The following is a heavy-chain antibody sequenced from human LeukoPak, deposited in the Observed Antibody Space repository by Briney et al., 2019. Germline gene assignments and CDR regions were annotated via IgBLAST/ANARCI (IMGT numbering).Heavy chain of an antibody. CDR3: ARAGIAAADAFDI. D-gene: IGHD6-13*01. Sequence: ASVKVSCKASGYTFTGYYMHWVRQAPGQGLEWMGRINPNSGGTDYAQKFQGRVTMTRDTSISTAYMELSRLRSDDTAVYYCARAGIAAADAFDIWGQGTMVTVSS. CDR2: INPNSGGT. V-gene: IGHV1-2*06. J-gene: IGHJ3*02. CDR1: GYTFTGYY.